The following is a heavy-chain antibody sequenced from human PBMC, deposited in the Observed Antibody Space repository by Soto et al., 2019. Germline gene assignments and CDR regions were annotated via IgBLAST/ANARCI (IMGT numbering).Heavy chain of an antibody. Sequence: SETLSLTCAVYGGSFSGDHWSWIRQPPGKGLEWIGEINHSGRTNYNPSLKSRVTISVDTSKKQISLKLNSVTAADTAVYYCARRYCSSNSCLAGFDPWGRGTLVTVSS. J-gene: IGHJ5*02. D-gene: IGHD2-2*01. V-gene: IGHV4-34*01. CDR1: GGSFSGDH. CDR3: ARRYCSSNSCLAGFDP. CDR2: INHSGRT.